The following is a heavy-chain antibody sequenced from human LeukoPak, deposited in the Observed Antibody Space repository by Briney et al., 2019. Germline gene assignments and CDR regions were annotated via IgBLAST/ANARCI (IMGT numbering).Heavy chain of an antibody. Sequence: VASVKVSCKASGYRFTSQYVHWVRQAPGQGLEWMGIINPTGGSTRNAQKFQGRFNMTGDTSTSTVYMELSRLRSEDTAVYYCASFYNTNDALDIWGQGTMVTVSS. D-gene: IGHD5-24*01. V-gene: IGHV1-46*01. CDR3: ASFYNTNDALDI. CDR2: INPTGGST. CDR1: GYRFTSQY. J-gene: IGHJ3*02.